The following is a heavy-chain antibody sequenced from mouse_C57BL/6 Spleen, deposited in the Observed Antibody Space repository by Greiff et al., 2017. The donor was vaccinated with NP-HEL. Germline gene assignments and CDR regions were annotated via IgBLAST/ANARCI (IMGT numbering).Heavy chain of an antibody. CDR1: GYTFTDYH. Sequence: EVQLQQSGPELVKPGASVKMSCKASGYTFTDYHTHWVKQSHGKSLERIGYINPNNGGTSYNQKFKGKATLTVNNSSSTAYMELLSLTSEDSAVYYCASDYYGSSYVCYAMDYWGQGTSVTVSS. J-gene: IGHJ4*01. V-gene: IGHV1-22*01. D-gene: IGHD1-1*01. CDR2: INPNNGGT. CDR3: ASDYYGSSYVCYAMDY.